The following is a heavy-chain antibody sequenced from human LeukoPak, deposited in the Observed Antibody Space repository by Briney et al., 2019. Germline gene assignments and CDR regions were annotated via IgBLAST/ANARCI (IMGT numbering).Heavy chain of an antibody. J-gene: IGHJ1*01. CDR3: ARAAYCSSTSCYRRYFQH. D-gene: IGHD2-2*01. CDR2: INPNSGGA. Sequence: ASVKVSCKASGYTFTMYYIHWVRQAPGQGLEWMGWINPNSGGANYAQKFQGRVTMTRNTSISTAYMELSSLRSEDTAVYYCARAAYCSSTSCYRRYFQHWGQGTLVTVSS. V-gene: IGHV1-2*02. CDR1: GYTFTMYY.